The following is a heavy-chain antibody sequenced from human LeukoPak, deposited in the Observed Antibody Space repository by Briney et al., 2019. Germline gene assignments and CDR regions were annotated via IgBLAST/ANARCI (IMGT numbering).Heavy chain of an antibody. V-gene: IGHV5-51*01. Sequence: GESLKISCKGSGYSFTSYWIGWVRQMPGKGLEWMGIIYPGDSDTRYSPSFQGQVTISADKSISTAYLQWSGLKASDTAMYYCATRDSSGYYPFDYWGQGTLVTVSS. D-gene: IGHD3-22*01. CDR2: IYPGDSDT. CDR1: GYSFTSYW. J-gene: IGHJ4*02. CDR3: ATRDSSGYYPFDY.